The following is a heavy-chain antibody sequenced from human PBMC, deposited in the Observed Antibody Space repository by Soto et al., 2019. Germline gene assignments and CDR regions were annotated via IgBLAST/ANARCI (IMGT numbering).Heavy chain of an antibody. J-gene: IGHJ4*02. V-gene: IGHV3-30*18. D-gene: IGHD6-19*01. CDR3: VKVERKYSHGWFWDY. CDR2: ISYDGSNK. Sequence: PGGSLRLSCAASGFTFSSYGMHWVRQAPGKGLEWVAVISYDGSNKYYADSVKGRFTISRDNSKNTLYLQMNSLRAEDTAVYYCVKVERKYSHGWFWDYWGRGTLVIGSS. CDR1: GFTFSSYG.